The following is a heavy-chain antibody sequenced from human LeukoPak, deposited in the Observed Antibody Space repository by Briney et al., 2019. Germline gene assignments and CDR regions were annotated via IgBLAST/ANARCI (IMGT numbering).Heavy chain of an antibody. D-gene: IGHD2-15*01. CDR2: INSDGSST. J-gene: IGHJ6*03. V-gene: IGHV3-74*01. CDR1: GFTFSSYW. Sequence: GGSLRLSCAASGFTFSSYWMHWVRQAPGKGLVWVSRINSDGSSTSYADSVKGRFTISRDNAKNTLYLQMNSLRAEDTAVYYCARVHGGYCSGGSCDLYYYYYYMDVWGKGTTVTISS. CDR3: ARVHGGYCSGGSCDLYYYYYYMDV.